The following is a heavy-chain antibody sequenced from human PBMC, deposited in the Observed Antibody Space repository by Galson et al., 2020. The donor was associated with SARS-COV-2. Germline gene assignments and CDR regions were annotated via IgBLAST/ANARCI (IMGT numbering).Heavy chain of an antibody. CDR3: AVSIIVAGGSDY. CDR2: IWSDGLHK. D-gene: IGHD6-19*01. CDR1: GFPFSTHA. V-gene: IGHV3-33*01. J-gene: IGHJ4*02. Sequence: GGSLRLSCAASGFPFSTHAMHWVRQAPGKGLEWVAVIWSDGLHKYYGDSVKGRFTISRDNSKNTVDLQMDSLRLEDTAVYYCAVSIIVAGGSDYWGQGTLVTVSS.